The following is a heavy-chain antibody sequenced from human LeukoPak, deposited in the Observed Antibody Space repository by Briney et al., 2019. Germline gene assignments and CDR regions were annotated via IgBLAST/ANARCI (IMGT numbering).Heavy chain of an antibody. CDR1: GFTLSNYD. V-gene: IGHV3-13*01. J-gene: IGHJ3*02. D-gene: IGHD3-10*01. Sequence: GGSLRLSCAASGFTLSNYDLHWVRQATGKGLEWVSVIGTAGDTYYVGSVKGRFTISRDNAKNSLYLQTNSLGAGDTAVYYCTRASQTEVRGFDIWGQGTMVTVSS. CDR3: TRASQTEVRGFDI. CDR2: IGTAGDT.